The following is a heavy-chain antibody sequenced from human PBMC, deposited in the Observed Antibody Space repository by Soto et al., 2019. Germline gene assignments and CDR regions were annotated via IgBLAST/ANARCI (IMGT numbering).Heavy chain of an antibody. J-gene: IGHJ4*02. CDR2: IFYSGST. CDR3: AGRGDLELDQRFFDSQEY. CDR1: GISINSSSFY. D-gene: IGHD3-9*01. Sequence: PSETLSLTCTISGISINSSSFYLGWFRPPPGKGLEWIGSIFYSGSTYYNPSLKSRVTLAVDTSKNQFSLKLTSATAADTSIYYCAGRGDLELDQRFFDSQEYWGQGTLVTVS. V-gene: IGHV4-39*01.